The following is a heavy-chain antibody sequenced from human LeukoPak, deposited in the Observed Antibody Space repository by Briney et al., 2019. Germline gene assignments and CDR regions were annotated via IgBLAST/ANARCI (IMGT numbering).Heavy chain of an antibody. D-gene: IGHD2-21*02. CDR3: ARDRCSNSDCPFDY. J-gene: IGHJ4*02. CDR2: ISTSSTYI. V-gene: IGHV3-21*06. CDR1: GFTFGIRG. Sequence: KSGGSLRLSCVGSGFTFGIRGMNWVRRAPGKGLEWVSFISTSSTYIKYADSLKGRFTVSRDNVKSSLYLQMSSLTAEDTAVYYCARDRCSNSDCPFDYWGQGTLVTVSS.